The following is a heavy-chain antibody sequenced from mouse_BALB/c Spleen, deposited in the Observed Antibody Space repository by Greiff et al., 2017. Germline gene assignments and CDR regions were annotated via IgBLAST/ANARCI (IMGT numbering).Heavy chain of an antibody. V-gene: IGHV2-9*02. CDR2: IWAGGST. J-gene: IGHJ4*01. D-gene: IGHD1-1*01. Sequence: QVQLKESGPGLVAPSQSLSITCTVSGFSLTSYGVHWVRQPPGKGLEWLGVIWAGGSTNYNSALMSRLSISKDNSKSLVFLKMNSLQTDDTAMYYCASYYGSSPLYAMDYWGQGTSVTVSS. CDR3: ASYYGSSPLYAMDY. CDR1: GFSLTSYG.